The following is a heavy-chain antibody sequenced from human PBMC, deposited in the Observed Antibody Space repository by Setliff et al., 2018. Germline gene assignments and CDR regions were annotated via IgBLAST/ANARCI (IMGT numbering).Heavy chain of an antibody. CDR1: GFTFSSYS. Sequence: GGSLRLSCAASGFTFSSYSMNWVRQAPGKGLEWVSSISSSSSYIYYADSVKGRFTISRDNAKNSLYLQMNSLRAEDTAVYYCAGDKRPWSGPIDYWGQGTLVTVSS. V-gene: IGHV3-21*01. CDR2: ISSSSSYI. J-gene: IGHJ4*02. D-gene: IGHD3-3*01. CDR3: AGDKRPWSGPIDY.